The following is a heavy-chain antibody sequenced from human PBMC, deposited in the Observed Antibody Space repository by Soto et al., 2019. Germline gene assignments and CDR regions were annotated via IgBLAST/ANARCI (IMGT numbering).Heavy chain of an antibody. CDR1: GGSISSFCYY. CDR3: LMILRPPRSTLFPTRRSSDL. D-gene: IGHD3-22*01. J-gene: IGHJ2*01. Sequence: PSATLSLTCTVSGGSISSFCYYWSWIRQHPGKGLEWIGYIYYSGSTYYNPSLNSRVTISVDTSKNQFSLKLSSVTAADTAVYFFLMILRPPRSTLFPTRRSSDL. CDR2: IYYSGST. V-gene: IGHV4-31*03.